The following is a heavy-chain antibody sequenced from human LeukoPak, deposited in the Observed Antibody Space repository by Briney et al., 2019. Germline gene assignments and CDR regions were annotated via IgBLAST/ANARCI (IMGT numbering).Heavy chain of an antibody. D-gene: IGHD2-15*01. CDR3: ARERYCSGGSCREYFDY. J-gene: IGHJ4*02. CDR1: GFTFSSYA. CDR2: ISYDGSNK. Sequence: GGSLRPSCAASGFTFSSYAMHWVRQAPGKGLEWVAVISYDGSNKYYADSVKGRFTISRDNSKNTLYLQMNSLRAEDTAVYYCARERYCSGGSCREYFDYWGQGTLVTVSS. V-gene: IGHV3-30-3*01.